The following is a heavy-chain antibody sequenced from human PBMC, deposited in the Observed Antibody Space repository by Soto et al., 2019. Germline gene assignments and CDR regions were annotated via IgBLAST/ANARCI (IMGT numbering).Heavy chain of an antibody. D-gene: IGHD3-3*01. CDR3: ARELRFLEWLSAPYGMDV. Sequence: PFETLSLTCAISGDSVSSNSAAWNWIRQSPSRGLEWLGRTYYRSKWYNDYAVSVKSRITINPDTSKNQFSLQLNSVTPEDTAVYYCARELRFLEWLSAPYGMDVWGQGTTVTVSS. V-gene: IGHV6-1*01. J-gene: IGHJ6*02. CDR2: TYYRSKWYN. CDR1: GDSVSSNSAA.